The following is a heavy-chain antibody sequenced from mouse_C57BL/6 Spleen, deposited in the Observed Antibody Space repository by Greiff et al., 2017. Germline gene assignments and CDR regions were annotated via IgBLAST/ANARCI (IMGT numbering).Heavy chain of an antibody. J-gene: IGHJ1*03. D-gene: IGHD1-1*01. CDR2: ISSGGDYI. CDR1: GFTFSSYA. V-gene: IGHV5-9-1*02. CDR3: TRDGTTVVVWYFDV. Sequence: EVQLVESGEGLVKPGGSLKLSCAASGFTFSSYAMSWVRQTPEKRLEWVAYISSGGDYIYYADTVKGRFTISRDNARNTLYRQMSSLKSEDTAMYYCTRDGTTVVVWYFDVWGTGTTVTVSS.